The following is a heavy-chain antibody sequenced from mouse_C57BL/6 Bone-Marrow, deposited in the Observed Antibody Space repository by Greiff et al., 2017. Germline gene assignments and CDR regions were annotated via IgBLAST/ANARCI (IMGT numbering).Heavy chain of an antibody. Sequence: EVKLQESGPGLVKPSQSLSLTCSVTGYSITSGYYWNWIRQFPGNKLEWMGYISYDGSNNYNPSLKNRISITRDTSKNQFFLKLNSVTTEDTATYYCARDDYDLDYWGQGTTLTVSS. CDR2: ISYDGSN. D-gene: IGHD2-4*01. V-gene: IGHV3-6*01. J-gene: IGHJ2*01. CDR3: ARDDYDLDY. CDR1: GYSITSGYY.